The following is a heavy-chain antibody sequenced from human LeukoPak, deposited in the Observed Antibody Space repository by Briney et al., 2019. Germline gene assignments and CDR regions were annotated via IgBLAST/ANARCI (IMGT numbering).Heavy chain of an antibody. CDR2: INPSGGST. CDR1: GYTFTSYY. D-gene: IGHD3-9*01. V-gene: IGHV1-46*01. Sequence: GASVKVSCKASGYTFTSYYMHWVRQAPGQGLEWMGIINPSGGSTSYAQKFQGRVTMTRDMSTSTDYMELSSLRSEDTAVYYCATEDPLTLTGYSYPLVYWGQGTLVTVSS. CDR3: ATEDPLTLTGYSYPLVY. J-gene: IGHJ4*02.